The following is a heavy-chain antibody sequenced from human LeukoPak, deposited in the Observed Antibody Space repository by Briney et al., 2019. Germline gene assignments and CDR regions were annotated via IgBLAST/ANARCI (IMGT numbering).Heavy chain of an antibody. CDR2: ISSSSSSI. CDR1: GFTFSSYT. J-gene: IGHJ4*02. CDR3: ARALEGEMAMGYFDY. Sequence: GGSLRLSCAASGFTFSSYTMNWVRQAPGKGLEWVSSISSSSSSIYYADSVKGRFTISRDNAKNSLYLQMNSLRAEDTAVYYCARALEGEMAMGYFDYWGQGTLVTVSS. D-gene: IGHD5-24*01. V-gene: IGHV3-21*01.